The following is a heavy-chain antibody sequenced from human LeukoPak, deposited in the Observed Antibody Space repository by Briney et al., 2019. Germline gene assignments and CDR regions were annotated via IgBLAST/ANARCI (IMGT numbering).Heavy chain of an antibody. CDR2: IIPILGIA. Sequence: ASVKVSCKASGGTFSSYAISWVRQAPGQGLEWMGRIIPILGIANYAQKFQGRVTITADKSTSTAYMELSSLRSEDTAVYYCARYYCGGDCYSGGFQHWGQGTLVTVSS. CDR1: GGTFSSYA. CDR3: ARYYCGGDCYSGGFQH. D-gene: IGHD2-21*02. J-gene: IGHJ1*01. V-gene: IGHV1-69*04.